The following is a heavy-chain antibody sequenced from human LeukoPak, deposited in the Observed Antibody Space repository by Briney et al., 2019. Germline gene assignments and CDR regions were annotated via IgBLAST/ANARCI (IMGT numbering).Heavy chain of an antibody. CDR2: IGANGGAT. J-gene: IGHJ3*02. CDR1: GFIFSNYY. CDR3: VKAVSGSSYGDAFDI. D-gene: IGHD1-26*01. V-gene: IGHV3-23*01. Sequence: GGSLRLSCAASGFIFSNYYLVWVRQAPGKGLELISGIGANGGATYYADSVKGRFTISRDNSKKTLYLQMNSLRVEDTAVYYCVKAVSGSSYGDAFDIWGQGTMVTVSS.